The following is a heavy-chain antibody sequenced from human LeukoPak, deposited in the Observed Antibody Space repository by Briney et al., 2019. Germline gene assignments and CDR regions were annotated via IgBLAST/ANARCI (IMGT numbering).Heavy chain of an antibody. CDR2: TYQRSKWYN. D-gene: IGHD2-15*01. V-gene: IGHV6-1*01. CDR3: VREKGGYCSSGSCYSAIDY. J-gene: IGHJ4*02. Sequence: SQTLSPTCAISGDSVSINSAAWNWIRQSPSRGLEWLVRTYQRSKWYNDYAVSVKSRITINPDISKNQFSLQLNSVTPEDTAVYYCVREKGGYCSSGSCYSAIDYWGQGTLVTVSS. CDR1: GDSVSINSAA.